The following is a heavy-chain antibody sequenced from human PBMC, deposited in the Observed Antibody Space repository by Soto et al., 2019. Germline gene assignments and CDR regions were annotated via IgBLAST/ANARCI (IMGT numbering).Heavy chain of an antibody. V-gene: IGHV3-9*01. Sequence: PGGSLRLSCAASGFTLDDYAMHWVRQAPGKGLEWVSGISWNSGSIGYADSVKGRFTISRDNAKNSLYLQMNSLRAEDTALYYCAKDKGDNTGWGLHYYYMDVWGKGTTVTVSS. D-gene: IGHD2-21*01. J-gene: IGHJ6*03. CDR3: AKDKGDNTGWGLHYYYMDV. CDR1: GFTLDDYA. CDR2: ISWNSGSI.